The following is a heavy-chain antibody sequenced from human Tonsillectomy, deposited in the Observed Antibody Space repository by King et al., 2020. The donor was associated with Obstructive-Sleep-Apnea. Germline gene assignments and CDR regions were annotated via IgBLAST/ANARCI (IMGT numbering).Heavy chain of an antibody. Sequence: QLQESGPGLVKPSQTLSLTCTVSGGSISSGGYYWSWIRQHPGKGLEWIGYIYYSGSTYYNPSLKSRFTILVYTSKNPFSLKLSSVTAADTAVYYCARAGSWETVPDFDYWGQGTLVTVSS. D-gene: IGHD1-26*01. CDR3: ARAGSWETVPDFDY. J-gene: IGHJ4*02. CDR2: IYYSGST. V-gene: IGHV4-31*03. CDR1: GGSISSGGYY.